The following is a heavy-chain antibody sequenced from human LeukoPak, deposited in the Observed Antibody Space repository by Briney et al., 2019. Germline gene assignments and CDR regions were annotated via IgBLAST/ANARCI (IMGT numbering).Heavy chain of an antibody. Sequence: GGSLRLSCAASEFTFSSYGMHWVRQAPGKGLEWVAVISYDGSNKYYADSVKGRFTISRDNSKNTLYLQMNSLRAEDTAVYYCAKGPRITILWWFDPWGQGTLVTVSS. D-gene: IGHD3-3*01. CDR3: AKGPRITILWWFDP. CDR1: EFTFSSYG. V-gene: IGHV3-30*18. CDR2: ISYDGSNK. J-gene: IGHJ5*02.